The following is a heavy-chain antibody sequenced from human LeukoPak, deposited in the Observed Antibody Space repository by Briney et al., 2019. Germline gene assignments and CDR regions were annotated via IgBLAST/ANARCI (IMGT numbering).Heavy chain of an antibody. Sequence: SETLSLTCTVSGGSISSSDYHWTWIRQPPGKGLEWLGSTYHNPSLKSRVTISVDTSKNQFPLRLSSVTAADTAVYYCARENYGSGPAYYGVDVWGQGTTVTVS. CDR1: GGSISSSDYH. CDR3: ARENYGSGPAYYGVDV. V-gene: IGHV4-30-4*01. D-gene: IGHD3-10*01. J-gene: IGHJ6*02. CDR2: T.